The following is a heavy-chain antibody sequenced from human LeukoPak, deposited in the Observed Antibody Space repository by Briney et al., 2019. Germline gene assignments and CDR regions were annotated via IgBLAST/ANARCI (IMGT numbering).Heavy chain of an antibody. CDR1: GYTFTGYY. CDR2: INPNSGGT. D-gene: IGHD3-3*01. CDR3: ARITIFDPYYYYYGMDV. J-gene: IGHJ6*02. V-gene: IGHV1-2*02. Sequence: GASVKVSCKASGYTFTGYYMHWVRQAPGQGLEWMGWINPNSGGTNYAQKFQGRVTMTRDTSISTAYMELSRLRSDDTAVYYCARITIFDPYYYYYGMDVWGQGTTVTVSS.